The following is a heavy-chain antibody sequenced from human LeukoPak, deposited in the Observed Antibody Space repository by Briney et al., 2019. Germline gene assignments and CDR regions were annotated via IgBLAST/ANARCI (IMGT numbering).Heavy chain of an antibody. D-gene: IGHD6-19*01. Sequence: GGSLRLSYAASGFTFISYWMNWVRQAPGKGLEWVANIKEDGSEKYYVDAVKGRFTISRDNAKNSLYLQMNSLRAEDTAVYYCARDQSSVAGTTYNWFDPWGQGTLVTVSS. J-gene: IGHJ5*02. CDR3: ARDQSSVAGTTYNWFDP. CDR1: GFTFISYW. CDR2: IKEDGSEK. V-gene: IGHV3-7*01.